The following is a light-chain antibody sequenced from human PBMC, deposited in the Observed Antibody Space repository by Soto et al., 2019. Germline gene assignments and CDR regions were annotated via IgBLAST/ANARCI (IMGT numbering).Light chain of an antibody. J-gene: IGKJ4*01. CDR1: QSVSSSY. V-gene: IGKV3-20*01. CDR3: HQYGSLLT. CDR2: GAS. Sequence: EIVLTHSPGTLSLSPGERATLSCRASQSVSSSYLAWYQQKPGQAPRLLLYGASSRATGIPDRFRGSGSGTELAGNISRLEPDDFAVYYCHQYGSLLTVGGGTKVDIK.